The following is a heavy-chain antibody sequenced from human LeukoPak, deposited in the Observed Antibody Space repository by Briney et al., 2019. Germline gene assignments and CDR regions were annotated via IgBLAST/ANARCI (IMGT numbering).Heavy chain of an antibody. V-gene: IGHV4-59*08. Sequence: SETLSLTCTVSGDSISNFFRSWIRQPPGEGLEWIGHVHYTGSSNYNPSLKSRVTISVDRSKNQFSLKVSSVTAADTAVYYCATQGDGDYVDYWGQGILVSVSS. CDR3: ATQGDGDYVDY. J-gene: IGHJ4*02. CDR1: GDSISNFF. D-gene: IGHD4-17*01. CDR2: VHYTGSS.